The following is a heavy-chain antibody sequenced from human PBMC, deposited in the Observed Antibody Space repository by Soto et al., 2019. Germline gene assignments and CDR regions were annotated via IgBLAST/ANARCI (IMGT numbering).Heavy chain of an antibody. Sequence: SGESLKISCKGSGYSFTSYWISWVRQMPGKGLEWMGRIDPSDSYTNYSPSFQGHVTISADKSISTAYLQWSSLKASDTAMYYCARGDVSSASGYYYYGMDVWGQGTTVTV. CDR1: GYSFTSYW. J-gene: IGHJ6*02. D-gene: IGHD6-6*01. CDR2: IDPSDSYT. CDR3: ARGDVSSASGYYYYGMDV. V-gene: IGHV5-10-1*01.